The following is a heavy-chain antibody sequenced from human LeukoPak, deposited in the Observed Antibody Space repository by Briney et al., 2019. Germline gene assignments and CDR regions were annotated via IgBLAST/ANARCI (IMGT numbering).Heavy chain of an antibody. CDR3: ARAPSEIGGYYPEYFRH. V-gene: IGHV3-74*01. J-gene: IGHJ1*01. D-gene: IGHD3-22*01. Sequence: PGGPLRLSCAASVFPFSSYWMHWLRQAPGKGLVCVSRIKGDGNTNYADSVKGRFTISRDNAKNTVSLQMNSLRAEDTGVYYCARAPSEIGGYYPEYFRHWGQGTLVTVSS. CDR1: VFPFSSYW. CDR2: IKGDGNT.